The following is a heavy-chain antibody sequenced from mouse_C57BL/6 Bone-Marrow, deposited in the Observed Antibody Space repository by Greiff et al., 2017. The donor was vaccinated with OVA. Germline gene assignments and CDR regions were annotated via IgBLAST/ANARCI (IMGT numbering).Heavy chain of an antibody. V-gene: IGHV6-6*01. CDR1: GFTFSDAW. Sequence: EVKVEESGGGLVQPGGSMKLSCAASGFTFSDAWMDWVRQSPEKGLEWVAEIRNKANNHATYYAVSVKGRFTISRYDSKSSVYLQMNSLSAADAGIYYCTKGAMDYWGQGTSVTVSS. CDR2: IRNKANNHAT. CDR3: TKGAMDY. J-gene: IGHJ4*01.